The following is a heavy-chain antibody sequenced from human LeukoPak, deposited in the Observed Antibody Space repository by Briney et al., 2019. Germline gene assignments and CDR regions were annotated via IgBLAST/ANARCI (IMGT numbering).Heavy chain of an antibody. J-gene: IGHJ4*02. V-gene: IGHV1-8*01. Sequence: GASVKVSCKASGYTFTSYDINWVRQATGQGLEWMGWMNPSSGNTGYAQKFQGRVTLTRDTSISTAYMELSSLRSEDTAVYYCARGWLAASTALTPYNYWGQGTLVTVSS. CDR3: ARGWLAASTALTPYNY. CDR1: GYTFTSYD. D-gene: IGHD4-23*01. CDR2: MNPSSGNT.